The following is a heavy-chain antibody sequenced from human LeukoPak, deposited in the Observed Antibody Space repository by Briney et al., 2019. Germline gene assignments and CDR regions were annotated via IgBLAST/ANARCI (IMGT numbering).Heavy chain of an antibody. J-gene: IGHJ5*02. D-gene: IGHD1-26*01. CDR3: ARHFSGSPPGFDP. CDR2: IHHSGST. CDR1: GGSISSSSYY. V-gene: IGHV4-39*01. Sequence: PSETLSLTCTVSGGSISSSSYYWGWIRQPPGKGLEWIGSIHHSGSTYYNPSLKSRVTISVDTSKNQFSLKLSSVTAADTAVYYCARHFSGSPPGFDPWGQGTLVTVSS.